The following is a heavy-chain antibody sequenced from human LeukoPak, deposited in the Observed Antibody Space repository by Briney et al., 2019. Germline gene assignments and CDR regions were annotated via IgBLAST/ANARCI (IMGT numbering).Heavy chain of an antibody. Sequence: SETLSLTCAVYGGSFSGYYWSWIRQPPGKGLEWIGEINHSGSTNYNPSLKSRVTISVDTSKNQFSLKLSSVTAADTAVYYCARGGAFDYSSTSCYRGHYYMDVWGKGTTVTVSS. J-gene: IGHJ6*03. CDR3: ARGGAFDYSSTSCYRGHYYMDV. CDR1: GGSFSGYY. D-gene: IGHD2-2*02. CDR2: INHSGST. V-gene: IGHV4-34*01.